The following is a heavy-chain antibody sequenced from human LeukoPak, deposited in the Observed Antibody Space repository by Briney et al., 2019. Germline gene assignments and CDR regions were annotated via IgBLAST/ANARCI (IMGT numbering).Heavy chain of an antibody. CDR2: IGGGADFR. Sequence: PGGSLRLSCAASGFSFSSYAMSWVRQAPGKGLEWVSAIGGGADFRFYADSVKGRFTISRDRSKNTLFLQMNSLRAEDTAVYYCAEMGGYYYNSAYYSWGRGTLVTVSS. V-gene: IGHV3-23*01. CDR1: GFSFSSYA. J-gene: IGHJ4*02. D-gene: IGHD3-22*01. CDR3: AEMGGYYYNSAYYS.